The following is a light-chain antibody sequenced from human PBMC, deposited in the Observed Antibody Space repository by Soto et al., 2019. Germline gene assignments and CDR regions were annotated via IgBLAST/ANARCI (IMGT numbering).Light chain of an antibody. V-gene: IGLV2-8*01. Sequence: QSALTQPPSASGSPGQSVTISCTGTSSNVGGYNYVSWYQQHPDKAPKLMIYEVSKRPSGVPDRFSGSKSGNTASLTVSGLQAEAEADYYCSSYAGSKNSVFGGGTKLTVL. CDR2: EVS. J-gene: IGLJ3*02. CDR3: SSYAGSKNSV. CDR1: SSNVGGYNY.